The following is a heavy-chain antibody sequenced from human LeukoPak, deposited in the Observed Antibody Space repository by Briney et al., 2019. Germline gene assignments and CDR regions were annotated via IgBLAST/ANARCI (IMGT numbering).Heavy chain of an antibody. V-gene: IGHV3-48*03. CDR1: GFTFSNYE. J-gene: IGHJ4*02. D-gene: IGHD5-18*01. Sequence: GGSLRLSCAASGFTFSNYEINWVRQAPGKGLEWVAYVSGSGSTIYYADSVTGRFTISRDNAKDSLYLQMNSLRAEDTAVYYCARVRSGYSHENYFDSWGQGTLVTVSS. CDR2: VSGSGSTI. CDR3: ARVRSGYSHENYFDS.